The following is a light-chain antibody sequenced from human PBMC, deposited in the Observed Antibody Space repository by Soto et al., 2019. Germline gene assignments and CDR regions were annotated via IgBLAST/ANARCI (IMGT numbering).Light chain of an antibody. CDR1: QSISSW. V-gene: IGKV1-5*01. CDR3: QQYNSYSPST. CDR2: DAS. Sequence: DIQMTQSPSTLSASVGDRVTITCRASQSISSWLAWYQQKPGKAPKLLFYDASSLESGVTSRFSGSGAGTEFTLTISSLQPDDFAAYYCQQYNSYSPSTLGQGTKVEIK. J-gene: IGKJ1*01.